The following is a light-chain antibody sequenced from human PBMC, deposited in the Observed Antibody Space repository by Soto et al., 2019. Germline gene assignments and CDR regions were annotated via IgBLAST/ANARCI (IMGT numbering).Light chain of an antibody. Sequence: DIQITQSPSTLSASVGDRVTITCRASQSISSWLAWYQQKPGKAPKLLIYDASSLESGVPSRFSGSGSGTEFTLTISRLQPDDFATYYCQQYNSYSRTLGQGTKVDIK. V-gene: IGKV1-5*01. CDR2: DAS. CDR1: QSISSW. J-gene: IGKJ1*01. CDR3: QQYNSYSRT.